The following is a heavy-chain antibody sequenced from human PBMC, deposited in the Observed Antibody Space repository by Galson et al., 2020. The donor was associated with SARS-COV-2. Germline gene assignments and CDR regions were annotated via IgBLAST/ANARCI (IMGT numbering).Heavy chain of an antibody. CDR2: IYYSGST. J-gene: IGHJ6*03. Sequence: SETLSLTCTVSGGSISSYYWSWIRQPPGKGLEWIGYIYYSGSTNYNPSLKSRVTISVDTSKNQFSLKLSSVTAADTAVYYCAGQPVLEWLFGSDYYYYMDVWGKGTTVTVSS. D-gene: IGHD3-3*01. CDR3: AGQPVLEWLFGSDYYYYMDV. CDR1: GGSISSYY. V-gene: IGHV4-59*08.